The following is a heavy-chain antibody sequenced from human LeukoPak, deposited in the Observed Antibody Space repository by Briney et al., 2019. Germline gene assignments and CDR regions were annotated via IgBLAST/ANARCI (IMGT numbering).Heavy chain of an antibody. CDR2: IRNSGNTI. CDR1: GFTLSSYN. CDR3: AKQGLSWGQQYYYDTSGRQIDY. D-gene: IGHD3-22*01. J-gene: IGHJ4*02. Sequence: PGGSLRLSCAVSGFTLSSYNMNWVRQAPGKGLEWVSYIRNSGNTIYYADSVKGRFTISRDNSKNTLYLQMNSLRAEDTAVYYCAKQGLSWGQQYYYDTSGRQIDYWGQGTLVTVSS. V-gene: IGHV3-48*01.